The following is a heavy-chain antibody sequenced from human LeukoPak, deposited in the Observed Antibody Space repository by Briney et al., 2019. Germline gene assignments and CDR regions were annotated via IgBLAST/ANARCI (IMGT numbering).Heavy chain of an antibody. CDR2: ISPSGGSI. J-gene: IGHJ4*02. V-gene: IGHV1-46*01. D-gene: IGHD1/OR15-1a*01. CDR3: ARSPISATGDLDS. Sequence: ASVKVSCKASGYTFTNYYMHWVRQAPGQGLEWMGIISPSGGSIRYAQKFQGRVTMTRDTSTSTVYMELSSLRSEDTAVYYCARSPISATGDLDSWGQGTLVTVSS. CDR1: GYTFTNYY.